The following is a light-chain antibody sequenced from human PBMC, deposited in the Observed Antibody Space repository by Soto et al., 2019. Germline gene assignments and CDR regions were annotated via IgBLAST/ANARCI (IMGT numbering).Light chain of an antibody. J-gene: IGKJ4*01. Sequence: DIQMTQSPSTLSASVGDRVTITCRASQSISSWLAWYQQKPGKAPNLLMFDASNLKTGVPSRFSGSGSGTEFTLTISSPQPDDFATYYCQQYNSYPLTFGGGTKVEMK. CDR3: QQYNSYPLT. CDR1: QSISSW. V-gene: IGKV1-5*01. CDR2: DAS.